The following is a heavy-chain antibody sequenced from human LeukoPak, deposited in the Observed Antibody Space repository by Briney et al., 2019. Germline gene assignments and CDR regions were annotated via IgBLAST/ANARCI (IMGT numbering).Heavy chain of an antibody. CDR3: TREAFYSSGWYSLFGY. D-gene: IGHD6-19*01. CDR2: ISGSSGRT. J-gene: IGHJ4*02. CDR1: GLTFSSYA. V-gene: IGHV3-23*01. Sequence: GGSLRLCCAASGLTFSSYAMSWVRQAPGRGLVWVSTISGSSGRTYYADSVKGRFTISRDNSKNTLYLQMNSLRAEDSAVYYCTREAFYSSGWYSLFGYWGQGTLVTVSS.